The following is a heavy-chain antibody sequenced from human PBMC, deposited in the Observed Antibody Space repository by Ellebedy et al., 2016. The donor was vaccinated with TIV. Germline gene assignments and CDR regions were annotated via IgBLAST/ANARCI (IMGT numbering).Heavy chain of an antibody. V-gene: IGHV3-53*01. CDR2: IYSGGET. J-gene: IGHJ5*02. CDR1: GFSVRSAN. D-gene: IGHD6-19*01. Sequence: GGSLRLSCAASGFSVRSANVTWVRQAPGKGLDWVSIIYSGGETFYADSVKGRFTISRDNSKNTLYLQMNSLRAEDTAVYYCARRIAVAGFYPWGQGTLVTVSS. CDR3: ARRIAVAGFYP.